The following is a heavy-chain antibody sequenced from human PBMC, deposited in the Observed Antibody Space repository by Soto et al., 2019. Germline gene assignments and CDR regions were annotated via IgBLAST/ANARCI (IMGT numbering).Heavy chain of an antibody. D-gene: IGHD3-9*01. CDR3: ARGGVWLYYDILTGYYPFDY. CDR2: IIPIFGTA. J-gene: IGHJ4*02. V-gene: IGHV1-69*12. CDR1: GGTFSSYA. Sequence: QVQLVQSGAEVKKPGSSVKVSCKASGGTFSSYAISWVRQAPGQGLEWMGGIIPIFGTANYAQKFQGRVTITADESTSTAYMELSSLRSEDTAVYYCARGGVWLYYDILTGYYPFDYWGQGTLVTVSS.